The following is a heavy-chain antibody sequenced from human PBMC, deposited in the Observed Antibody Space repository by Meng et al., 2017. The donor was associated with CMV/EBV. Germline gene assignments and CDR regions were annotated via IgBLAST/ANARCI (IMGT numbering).Heavy chain of an antibody. CDR3: ATPGLYCSSTSCSWDY. J-gene: IGHJ4*02. V-gene: IGHV1-69*10. Sequence: SVKVSCKASGGTFSSYAISWVRQAPGQGLEWMGGIIPILGIANYAQKFQGRVTITADKSTSTAYMELSSLRSEDTAVYYCATPGLYCSSTSCSWDYWGQGMLVTVSS. D-gene: IGHD2-2*01. CDR1: GGTFSSYA. CDR2: IIPILGIA.